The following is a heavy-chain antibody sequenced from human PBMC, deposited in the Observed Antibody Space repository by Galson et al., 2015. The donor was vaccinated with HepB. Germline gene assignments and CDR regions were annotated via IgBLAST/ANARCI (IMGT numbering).Heavy chain of an antibody. D-gene: IGHD6-13*01. J-gene: IGHJ5*02. Sequence: SETLSLTCAVYGGSFSGYYWSWIRQPPGKGLEWIGEINHSGSTNYNPSLKSRVTISVDTSKNQFSLKLSSVTAADAAVYYCVKQQLVQGIPNWFDPWGQGTLVTVSS. V-gene: IGHV4-34*01. CDR3: VKQQLVQGIPNWFDP. CDR2: INHSGST. CDR1: GGSFSGYY.